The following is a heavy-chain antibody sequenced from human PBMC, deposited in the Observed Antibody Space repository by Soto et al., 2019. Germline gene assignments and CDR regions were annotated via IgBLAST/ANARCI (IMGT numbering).Heavy chain of an antibody. D-gene: IGHD3-9*01. CDR2: IIPIFGTA. CDR3: ARGRYFDWLVSPVGYYGMDV. CDR1: GGTFNSYA. Sequence: QVQLVQSGAEVKKPGSSVKVSCKASGGTFNSYAISWVRQAPGQGLEWMGGIIPIFGTANYAQKFQGRVTITADESTSTAYMELSSLRSEDTAVYYCARGRYFDWLVSPVGYYGMDVWGQGTTVTVSS. J-gene: IGHJ6*02. V-gene: IGHV1-69*01.